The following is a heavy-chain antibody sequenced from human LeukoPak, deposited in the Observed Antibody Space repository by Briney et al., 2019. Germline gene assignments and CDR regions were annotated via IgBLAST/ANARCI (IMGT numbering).Heavy chain of an antibody. J-gene: IGHJ4*02. V-gene: IGHV4-59*08. CDR2: IYYSGST. CDR1: GGSISGYY. D-gene: IGHD3-10*01. CDR3: ARRTMVRGVIKAGIFDY. Sequence: SETLSLTCTVSGGSISGYYWSWIRQPPGKGLEWIGYIYYSGSTNYNPSLKSRVTISVDTSKNQFSLKLSSVTAADTAVYYCARRTMVRGVIKAGIFDYWGQGTLVTVSS.